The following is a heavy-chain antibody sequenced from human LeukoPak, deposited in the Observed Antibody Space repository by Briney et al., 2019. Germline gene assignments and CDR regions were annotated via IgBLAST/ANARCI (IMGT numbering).Heavy chain of an antibody. CDR2: ITTISHYI. D-gene: IGHD2-15*01. Sequence: GGSLRLSCAASGFTLSDYHMNWVRQAPGKGLEWLSSITTISHYIYYAGAVRGRFTISRDNAKNSLYLQMNSLRGEDTAVYYCARSGGPGTYHQLRYNWFDPWVQGTLVTVSS. CDR3: ARSGGPGTYHQLRYNWFDP. J-gene: IGHJ5*02. V-gene: IGHV3-21*01. CDR1: GFTLSDYH.